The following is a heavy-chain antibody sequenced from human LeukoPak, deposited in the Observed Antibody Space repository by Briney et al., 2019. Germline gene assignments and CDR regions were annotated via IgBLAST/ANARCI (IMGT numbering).Heavy chain of an antibody. CDR3: ARVSGDSGYDFWSGYSTGYFDY. Sequence: SETLSLTCTVSGGSISSYYWSWIRQPPGQGLEWIVYIYYSGSTNYNPSLKSRVTISVDTSKNQFSLKLSSVTAADTAVYYCARVSGDSGYDFWSGYSTGYFDYWGQGTLVTVSS. J-gene: IGHJ4*02. CDR2: IYYSGST. CDR1: GGSISSYY. D-gene: IGHD3-3*01. V-gene: IGHV4-59*01.